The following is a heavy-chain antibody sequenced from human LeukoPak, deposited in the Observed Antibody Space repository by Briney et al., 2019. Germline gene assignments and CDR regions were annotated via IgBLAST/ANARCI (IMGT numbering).Heavy chain of an antibody. V-gene: IGHV3-30-3*01. CDR2: ISYDGSNK. CDR1: GFTFSSYA. Sequence: PGRSLRLSCAASGFTFSSYAMHWVRQAPGKGLEWVAVISYDGSNKYYADSVKGRFTISRDNSKNTLYLQMNSLRAEDTAVYYCARDSVRPASGSYEGDAFDIWGQGTMVTVSS. J-gene: IGHJ3*02. D-gene: IGHD1-26*01. CDR3: ARDSVRPASGSYEGDAFDI.